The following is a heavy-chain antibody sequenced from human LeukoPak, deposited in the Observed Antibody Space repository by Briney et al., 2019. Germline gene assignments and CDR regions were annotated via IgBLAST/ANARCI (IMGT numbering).Heavy chain of an antibody. J-gene: IGHJ3*02. CDR2: ISGSGVMT. V-gene: IGHV3-23*01. Sequence: GGSLRLSCAASGFTFSDYAMTWVRQAPGKGLEWVATISGSGVMTYYADSVKGRFTVSGDTSKNTIYLQMHSLTAADTAVYYCAKGKGAPRYCSGGSCYSLMRGAFDIWGQGTMVTVSS. D-gene: IGHD2-15*01. CDR3: AKGKGAPRYCSGGSCYSLMRGAFDI. CDR1: GFTFSDYA.